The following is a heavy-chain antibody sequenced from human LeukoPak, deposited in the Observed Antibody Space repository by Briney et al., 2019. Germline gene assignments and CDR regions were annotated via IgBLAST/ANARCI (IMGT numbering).Heavy chain of an antibody. V-gene: IGHV4-34*01. CDR2: INHSGGT. CDR3: ARGIVLPVYASFDY. CDR1: GGSFRGYY. Sequence: PSETLSLTCAVNGGSFRGYYWTWIRQPPGKGLEWIGEINHSGGTNYNPSLKSRVTISVDTSKNQFSLKLSSVTAADTAVYYCARGIVLPVYASFDYWGLGTLVTVSS. J-gene: IGHJ4*02. D-gene: IGHD2-8*01.